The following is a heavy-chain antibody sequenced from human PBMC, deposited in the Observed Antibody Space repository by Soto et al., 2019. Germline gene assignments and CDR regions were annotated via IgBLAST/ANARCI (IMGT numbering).Heavy chain of an antibody. Sequence: SGPTLANPTQTLTLTCTFSGFSLITTGSGVAWIRQPPGKALEWLALIYWDDDKRYSPSLKSRLTITKDTSKNQVVLTMTNMDPVDTGTYFCVHLMTAVTKFGMDVWGQGTAVTVAS. D-gene: IGHD4-17*01. CDR2: IYWDDDK. V-gene: IGHV2-5*02. CDR1: GFSLITTGSG. CDR3: VHLMTAVTKFGMDV. J-gene: IGHJ6*02.